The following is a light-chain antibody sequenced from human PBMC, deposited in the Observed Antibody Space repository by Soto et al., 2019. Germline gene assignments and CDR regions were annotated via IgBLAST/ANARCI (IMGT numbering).Light chain of an antibody. CDR3: QQSYTTPRT. CDR1: QSISTF. Sequence: DIQMTPSPSSLSASVGDRVSVTCRARQSISTFLNWYQQRPGEAPKLLIYAASSLQSGVPSRFSGSGSGADFTLTIGSLQPEDFATYYCQQSYTTPRTFGQGTKVEVK. CDR2: AAS. J-gene: IGKJ1*01. V-gene: IGKV1-39*01.